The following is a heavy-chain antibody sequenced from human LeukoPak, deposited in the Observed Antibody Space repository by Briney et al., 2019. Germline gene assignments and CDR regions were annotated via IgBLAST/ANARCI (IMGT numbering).Heavy chain of an antibody. CDR2: IYYSGST. J-gene: IGHJ1*01. CDR3: ARHSSWIAEYFQH. Sequence: GSLRLSCAASGFTFSSYAMTWVRQAPGKGLEWIGSIYYSGSTYYNPSLKSRVTISVDTSKNQFSLKLSSVTAADTAVYYCARHSSWIAEYFQHWGQGTLVTVSS. CDR1: GFTFSSYA. D-gene: IGHD6-13*01. V-gene: IGHV4-39*01.